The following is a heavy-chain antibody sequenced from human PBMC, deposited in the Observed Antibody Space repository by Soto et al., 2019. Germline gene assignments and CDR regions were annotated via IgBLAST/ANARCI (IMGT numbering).Heavy chain of an antibody. V-gene: IGHV3-21*01. D-gene: IGHD5-12*01. CDR1: GFIFSSYT. Sequence: EVQLVESGGGLVKPGGSLRVSCAASGFIFSSYTMNWVRQAPGKGLEWVSSISASSTYIYYADSLKGRFTISRDNAYNSLYLQMNSLRAEDTAVYYCARGWLRDPCMYWGQGTLVTVAS. CDR3: ARGWLRDPCMY. J-gene: IGHJ4*02. CDR2: ISASSTYI.